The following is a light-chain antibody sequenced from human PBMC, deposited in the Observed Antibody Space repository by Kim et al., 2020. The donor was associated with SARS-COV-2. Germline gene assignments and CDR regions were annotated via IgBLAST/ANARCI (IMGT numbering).Light chain of an antibody. J-gene: IGKJ4*01. CDR1: QSVSSN. CDR2: DAS. V-gene: IGKV3-11*01. Sequence: IVLTQSPATLSLSPGERATLSCRASQSVSSNLAWYQQKFGQAPRLLIYDASNRATGTPARFSGSGSGTDFTLTISSLEPEDFAIYYCQQRSNWPMLTFGGGTKVEI. CDR3: QQRSNWPMLT.